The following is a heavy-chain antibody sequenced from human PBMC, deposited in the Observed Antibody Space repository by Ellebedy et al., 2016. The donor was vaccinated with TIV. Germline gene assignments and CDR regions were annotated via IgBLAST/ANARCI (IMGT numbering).Heavy chain of an antibody. V-gene: IGHV3-23*01. Sequence: PGGSLRLSCVGSGFSFSTYATAWVRQTPGKGLEWVLGINSRGSTTYYADSVKGRFTISRDNSRSTLYLQMNSLRAEDSAVYYCAKDMVFGDGKWEIDVWGQGTTVTVSS. CDR2: INSRGSTT. D-gene: IGHD1-26*01. CDR1: GFSFSTYA. J-gene: IGHJ6*02. CDR3: AKDMVFGDGKWEIDV.